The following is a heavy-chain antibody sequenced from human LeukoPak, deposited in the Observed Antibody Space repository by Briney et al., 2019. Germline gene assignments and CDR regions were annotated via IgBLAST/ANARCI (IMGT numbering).Heavy chain of an antibody. CDR2: ISSSSSTI. J-gene: IGHJ4*02. Sequence: GGSLRLSCAASGFTFSSYSMNWVRQAPGKGLEWVSYISSSSSTIYYADSVKGRFTISRDNAKNSLYLQMNSLRAEDTAVYYCARESDTSSGVFDYWGQGTLVTVSS. V-gene: IGHV3-48*01. D-gene: IGHD3-10*01. CDR1: GFTFSSYS. CDR3: ARESDTSSGVFDY.